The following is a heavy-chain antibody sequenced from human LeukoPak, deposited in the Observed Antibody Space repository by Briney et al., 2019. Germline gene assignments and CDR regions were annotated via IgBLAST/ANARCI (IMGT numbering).Heavy chain of an antibody. Sequence: ASVKVSCKASGNSYTGYYMHWVRQAPGQGLEWMGWIKPNSGGTNYAQKFQGRVTMTRDTSISTAYMELSRLRSDDTAVYYCATVSGYDYYFDYWGQGTLVTVSS. D-gene: IGHD5-12*01. CDR2: IKPNSGGT. V-gene: IGHV1-2*02. J-gene: IGHJ4*02. CDR1: GNSYTGYY. CDR3: ATVSGYDYYFDY.